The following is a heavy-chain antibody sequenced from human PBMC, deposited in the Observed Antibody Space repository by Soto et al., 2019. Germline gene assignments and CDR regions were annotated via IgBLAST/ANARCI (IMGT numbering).Heavy chain of an antibody. J-gene: IGHJ6*02. CDR2: VHYSGSV. CDR1: GGSISFDHYH. Sequence: SETLSLTCTVSGGSISFDHYHWTWIRQPPGKGLEWIGYVHYSGSVLYNPSLQSRVSISVDTSKDQFSLKLSSVTAADTAVYFCAREDDGGDRDYYGLDVWGQGTTVTVSS. CDR3: AREDDGGDRDYYGLDV. V-gene: IGHV4-30-4*01. D-gene: IGHD2-21*02.